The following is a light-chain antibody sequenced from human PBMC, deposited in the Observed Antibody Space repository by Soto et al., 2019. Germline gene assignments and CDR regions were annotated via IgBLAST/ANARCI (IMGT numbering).Light chain of an antibody. CDR1: SSNVGVNF. CDR3: AAWDDSLRGRL. J-gene: IGLJ1*01. Sequence: QSVLTQPPSASGTPGQRVTISCSGSSSNVGVNFVYWYQHLPGTAPKLLIYRNDQRPSGVPDRFSGSKSGTSSSLAISGLRFEDGADYYCAAWDDSLRGRLFGTGNKVTVL. V-gene: IGLV1-47*01. CDR2: RND.